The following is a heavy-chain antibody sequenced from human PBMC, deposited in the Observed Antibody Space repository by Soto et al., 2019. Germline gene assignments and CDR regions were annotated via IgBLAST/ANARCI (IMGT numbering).Heavy chain of an antibody. J-gene: IGHJ4*02. Sequence: ASVKVSCKASGYTSTGYYMHWVRQAPGQGLEWMGWINPNSGGTNYAQKFQGWVTMTRDTSISTAYMELSRLRSDDTAVYYCARGGTRSCGGDCYAPGFDYWGQGTLVTVSS. D-gene: IGHD2-21*02. V-gene: IGHV1-2*04. CDR1: GYTSTGYY. CDR2: INPNSGGT. CDR3: ARGGTRSCGGDCYAPGFDY.